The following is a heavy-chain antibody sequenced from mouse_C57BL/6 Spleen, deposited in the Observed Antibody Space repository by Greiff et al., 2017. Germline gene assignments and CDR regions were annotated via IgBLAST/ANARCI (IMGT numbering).Heavy chain of an antibody. V-gene: IGHV5-6*01. CDR3: ARHADYDWYFDV. Sequence: EVNVVESGGDLVKPGGSLKLSCAASGFTFSSYGMSWVRQTPDKRLEWVATISSGGSYTYYPDSVKGRFTISRDNAKNTLYLQMSSLKSEDTAMYYCARHADYDWYFDVWGTGTTVTVSS. CDR1: GFTFSSYG. CDR2: ISSGGSYT. D-gene: IGHD2-4*01. J-gene: IGHJ1*03.